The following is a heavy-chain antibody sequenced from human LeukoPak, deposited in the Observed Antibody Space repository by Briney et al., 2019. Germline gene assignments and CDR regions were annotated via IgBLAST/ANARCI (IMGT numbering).Heavy chain of an antibody. CDR1: GGSISSSSYY. D-gene: IGHD6-19*01. Sequence: SETLSLTCTVSGGSISSSSYYWGWIRQPPGKGLEWIGSIYYSGSTYYNPSLKSRVTISVDTSKNQFSLKLSSVTAADTAVYYCARRAGTFFISYYYYYMDVWGKGTTVTISS. J-gene: IGHJ6*03. CDR2: IYYSGST. V-gene: IGHV4-39*07. CDR3: ARRAGTFFISYYYYYMDV.